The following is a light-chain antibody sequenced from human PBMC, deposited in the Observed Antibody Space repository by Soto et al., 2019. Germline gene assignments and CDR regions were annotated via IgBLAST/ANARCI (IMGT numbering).Light chain of an antibody. CDR3: KQYQEWPPFN. Sequence: EMVIAQSHATLSVSPGGGASRSCMSIQGVSNNVAWYQQNPGQAPRLLILRASTRATGIPARFSGIVSWTEFTPPISSLQSEHSAAYYGKQYQEWPPFNFGQGTRLEI. V-gene: IGKV3-15*01. J-gene: IGKJ5*01. CDR1: QGVSNN. CDR2: RAS.